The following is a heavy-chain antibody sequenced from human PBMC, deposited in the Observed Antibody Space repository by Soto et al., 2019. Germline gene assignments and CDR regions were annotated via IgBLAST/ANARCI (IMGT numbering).Heavy chain of an antibody. J-gene: IGHJ2*01. D-gene: IGHD2-15*01. CDR3: ARDPGARRYCSGGSCTNSYWYFDL. CDR1: GGSISSGDYY. V-gene: IGHV4-30-4*01. CDR2: IYYSGST. Sequence: QVQLQESGPGLVKPSQTLSLTCTVSGGSISSGDYYWSWIRQPPGKGLEWIGYIYYSGSTYYNPSLKSRVTISVDTSKNQFSLKLSSVTAADTAVYYCARDPGARRYCSGGSCTNSYWYFDLWGRGTLVTVSS.